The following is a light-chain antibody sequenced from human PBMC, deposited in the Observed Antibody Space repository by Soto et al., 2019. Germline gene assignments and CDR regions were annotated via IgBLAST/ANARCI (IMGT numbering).Light chain of an antibody. J-gene: IGKJ3*01. CDR2: GAS. CDR1: QSLSSN. V-gene: IGKV3-15*01. Sequence: EIVMTQSPATLSVSPGERATLSCRASQSLSSNLAWYQQKPGQAPRLLIYGASTRASGIPARFSGSGSGTEFTLTISSLQSEDFALYYCQLYNDWPPAFTFGPGTKVDL. CDR3: QLYNDWPPAFT.